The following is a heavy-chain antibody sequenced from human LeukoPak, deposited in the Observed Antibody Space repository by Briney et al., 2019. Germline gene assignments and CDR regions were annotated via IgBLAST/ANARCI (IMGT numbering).Heavy chain of an antibody. Sequence: SETLSLTCAVHGGSFSGYYYNWVRQSPGKGLEWIGHVNHNGKTNYNPSPKSRVAISVDTSKNQFSLTLTSVSAADTAIYFCARGWGGFDSWGQGTLVTVSS. CDR1: GGSFSGYY. CDR2: VNHNGKT. J-gene: IGHJ5*01. V-gene: IGHV4-34*01. D-gene: IGHD3-16*01. CDR3: ARGWGGFDS.